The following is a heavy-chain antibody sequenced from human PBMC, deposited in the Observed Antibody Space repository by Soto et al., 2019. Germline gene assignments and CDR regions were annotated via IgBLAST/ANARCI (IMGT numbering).Heavy chain of an antibody. J-gene: IGHJ6*03. CDR1: GGSISSGGYY. D-gene: IGHD3-3*01. CDR3: ARAEGYDFWSGYYYYYYYMDV. V-gene: IGHV4-31*03. CDR2: IYYSGST. Sequence: PSETLSLTCTVSGGSISSGGYYWSWIRQHPGKSLEWIGYIYYSGSTYYNPSLKSRVTISVDTSKNQFSLKLSSVTAADTAVYYCARAEGYDFWSGYYYYYYYMDVWGKGTTVTVSS.